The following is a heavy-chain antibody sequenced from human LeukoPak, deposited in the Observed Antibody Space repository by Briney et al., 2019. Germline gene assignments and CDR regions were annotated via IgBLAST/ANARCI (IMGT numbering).Heavy chain of an antibody. J-gene: IGHJ4*02. CDR3: ARHHIAAAAMDY. D-gene: IGHD6-13*01. CDR2: INHSGST. Sequence: SETLSLTCAVYGGSFSGYYWSWIRQPPGKGLEWIGEINHSGSTNYNPSLKSRVTISVDTSKNQFSLKLSSVTAADTAVYYCARHHIAAAAMDYWGQGTLVTVSS. CDR1: GGSFSGYY. V-gene: IGHV4-34*01.